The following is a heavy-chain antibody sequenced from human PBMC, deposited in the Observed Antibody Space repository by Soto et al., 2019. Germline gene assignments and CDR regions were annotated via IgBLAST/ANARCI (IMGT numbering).Heavy chain of an antibody. CDR1: GFTFSNYD. D-gene: IGHD5-18*01. CDR3: SNPGGIQ. V-gene: IGHV3-23*01. Sequence: EVQLLESGGGLVQPGGSLRLSCAASGFTFSNYDMGWVRQAPGMGLEWVSGISSSGGSTYYADSVKGRFTISRDNSKNPLYLQMKCMRDDGTVLDYGSNPGGIQWCQGTLVTVTS. J-gene: IGHJ4*02. CDR2: ISSSGGST.